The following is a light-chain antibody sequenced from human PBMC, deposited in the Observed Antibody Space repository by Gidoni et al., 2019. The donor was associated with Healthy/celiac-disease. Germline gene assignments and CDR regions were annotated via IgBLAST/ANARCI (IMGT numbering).Light chain of an antibody. Sequence: DIVMTQSPDSLAVSLGERATINCKSSQSVLYSSNNKNYLAWYQQKPGQPPKLLIYWASTRESGVPERFSGSGSGTDFTLTISSLQAEDVAVYYCQQYYSTPFTFGHGTKVDIK. CDR3: QQYYSTPFT. J-gene: IGKJ3*01. V-gene: IGKV4-1*01. CDR2: WAS. CDR1: QSVLYSSNNKNY.